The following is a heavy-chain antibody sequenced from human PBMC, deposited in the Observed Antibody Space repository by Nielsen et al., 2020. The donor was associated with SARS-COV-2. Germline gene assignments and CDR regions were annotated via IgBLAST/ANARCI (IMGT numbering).Heavy chain of an antibody. CDR2: ISVLHGNT. D-gene: IGHD4-17*01. CDR3: ARVDPYGDFDY. Sequence: ASVKVSCKASSYTFSNYGISWVQQAPGQGLEWMGWISVLHGNTNYAQNLQGRVTMTTDTSTTTAYMELRNLRSDDTAVYYCARVDPYGDFDYWGQGTLVTVSS. V-gene: IGHV1-18*01. J-gene: IGHJ4*01. CDR1: SYTFSNYG.